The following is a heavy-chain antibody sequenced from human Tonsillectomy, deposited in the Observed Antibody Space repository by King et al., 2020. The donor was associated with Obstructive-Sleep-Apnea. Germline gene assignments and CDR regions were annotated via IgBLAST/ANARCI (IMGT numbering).Heavy chain of an antibody. V-gene: IGHV4-34*01. CDR1: GGSFSGYF. J-gene: IGHJ4*02. Sequence: VQLQQWGAGLLKPSETLSLTCGVYGGSFSGYFWSWVRQPPGKGLQWIGEITPSGSTNYNPSLKSRVAISIDTSRNQFSLNLNSVTAADTAVYFCATTSGWRDYWAQGTLVTVSS. CDR2: ITPSGST. D-gene: IGHD6-19*01. CDR3: ATTSGWRDY.